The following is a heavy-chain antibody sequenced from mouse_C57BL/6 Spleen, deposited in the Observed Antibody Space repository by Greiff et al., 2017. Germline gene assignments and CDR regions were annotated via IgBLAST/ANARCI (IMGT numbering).Heavy chain of an antibody. D-gene: IGHD1-1*01. CDR3: ARLDTTVVANAMDY. CDR2: INPNNGGT. CDR1: GYTFTDYN. J-gene: IGHJ4*01. V-gene: IGHV1-18*01. Sequence: VQLQQSGPELVKPGASVKIPCKASGYTFTDYNMDWVKQSHGKSLEWIGDINPNNGGTIYNQKFKGKATLTVDKSSSTAYMELRSLTSEDTAVYYCARLDTTVVANAMDYWGQGTSVTVSS.